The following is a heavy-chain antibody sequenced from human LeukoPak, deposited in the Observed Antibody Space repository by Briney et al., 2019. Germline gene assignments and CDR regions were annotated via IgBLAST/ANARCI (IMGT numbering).Heavy chain of an antibody. J-gene: IGHJ6*03. CDR2: ISFDGSNK. D-gene: IGHD1-26*01. CDR1: GFTFSSYG. Sequence: GGSLRLSCAASGFTFSSYGMHWVRQAPGKGLEWVALISFDGSNKYYADSVKGRFTISRDNSKNTLYLQMNSLRAEDTAVYYCAKVPSGSYYQVYYYYMDVWGKGTTVTVSS. CDR3: AKVPSGSYYQVYYYYMDV. V-gene: IGHV3-30*18.